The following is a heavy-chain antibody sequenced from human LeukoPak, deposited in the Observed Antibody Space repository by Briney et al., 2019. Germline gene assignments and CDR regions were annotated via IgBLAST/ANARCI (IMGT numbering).Heavy chain of an antibody. CDR3: ARSGDIVVVPAANHYYGMDV. D-gene: IGHD2-2*01. CDR2: IWYDGSNK. J-gene: IGHJ6*04. V-gene: IGHV3-33*01. CDR1: GFTFSSYG. Sequence: GRSLRLSCAASGFTFSSYGMHWVRQAPGKGLEWVAVIWYDGSNKYYADSVKGRFTISRDNSKNTLYLQMNSLTAEDTAVYYCARSGDIVVVPAANHYYGMDVWGKGTTVTVSS.